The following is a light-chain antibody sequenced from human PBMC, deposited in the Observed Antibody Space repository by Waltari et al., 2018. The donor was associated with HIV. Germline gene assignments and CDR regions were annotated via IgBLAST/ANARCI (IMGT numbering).Light chain of an antibody. CDR3: QQYGSSPYT. CDR1: QSVTSTY. Sequence: EIVLTQSPGTLSLSPGETATLSCRASQSVTSTYVAWYHQKPGQAPRLLIYGASSRATGIPDRFRGSGSGTDFTLTIRRLEPEDFAVYYCQQYGSSPYTFGQGTKLEIK. J-gene: IGKJ2*01. V-gene: IGKV3-20*01. CDR2: GAS.